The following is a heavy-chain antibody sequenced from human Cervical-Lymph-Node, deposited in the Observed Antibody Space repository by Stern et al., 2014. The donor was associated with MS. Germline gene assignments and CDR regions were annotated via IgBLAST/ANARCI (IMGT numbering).Heavy chain of an antibody. Sequence: QVQLQESGPGLVKPSQTLSLTCTVSGGSISNSDYYWSWIRQPPGKGLEWIGYIYYTGNTYYNPSLKSRVTISVDTSKNQFSLKLSSVTAADTAAYYCARMVRGVNGMDVWGQGTTVTVSS. D-gene: IGHD3-10*01. CDR1: GGSISNSDYY. V-gene: IGHV4-30-4*01. J-gene: IGHJ6*02. CDR2: IYYTGNT. CDR3: ARMVRGVNGMDV.